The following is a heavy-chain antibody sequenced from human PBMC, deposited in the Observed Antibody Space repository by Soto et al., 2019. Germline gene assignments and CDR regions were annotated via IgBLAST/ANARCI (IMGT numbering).Heavy chain of an antibody. V-gene: IGHV3-9*01. D-gene: IGHD1-26*01. Sequence: DVQLVESGGGLVQPGRSLRLSCAASGFTFDDYAMHWVRQAPGKGLEWVSGISWNSGTIGYADSVKGRFTISRDNAKNSLYLQMNSLRAEDTALYYCANSGSYPTYFDYWGQGTLVTVSS. CDR1: GFTFDDYA. CDR2: ISWNSGTI. J-gene: IGHJ4*02. CDR3: ANSGSYPTYFDY.